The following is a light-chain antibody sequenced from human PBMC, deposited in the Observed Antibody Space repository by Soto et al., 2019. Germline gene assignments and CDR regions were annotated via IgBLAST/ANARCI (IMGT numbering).Light chain of an antibody. V-gene: IGKV1-39*01. CDR2: TVS. Sequence: IQMTQSPSSLSASVGDRVTITCRASQNISSHLNWYQQKPEKAPKLLISTVSSLQSGVPSTFSGSGSGRDFTLTIDSLQPEDFATYFCQQSYSIPITFGHGTRLENK. CDR1: QNISSH. CDR3: QQSYSIPIT. J-gene: IGKJ5*01.